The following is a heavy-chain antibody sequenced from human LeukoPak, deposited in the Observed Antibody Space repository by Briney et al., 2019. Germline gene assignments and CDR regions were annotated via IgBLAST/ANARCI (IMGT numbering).Heavy chain of an antibody. V-gene: IGHV4-39*01. J-gene: IGHJ4*02. CDR1: GGSISSDTYY. CDR3: ASGLTETTYHAIFFDY. Sequence: SETLSLTCSVSGGSISSDTYYWGWIRQPPGKGLEWIGSIYYSGSTYYNPSLESRVTISVDTSKNRFSLKLSSVTAADTAVYYCASGLTETTYHAIFFDYWGQGTLVTVPS. CDR2: IYYSGST. D-gene: IGHD4-17*01.